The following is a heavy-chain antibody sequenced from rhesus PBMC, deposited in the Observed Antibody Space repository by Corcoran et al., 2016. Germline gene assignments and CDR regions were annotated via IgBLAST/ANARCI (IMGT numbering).Heavy chain of an antibody. CDR3: ASKAGTMGYYGLDS. Sequence: QLQLQESGPGLVKPSETLSVTCAVSGGSISSNYWSWIRQPPGKGMEWIGRIYGSGSSNNYNTSISSRGTLSVDPSKNQFSLKRRSVTAADTAVYYCASKAGTMGYYGLDSWGQGVVVTVSS. D-gene: IGHD1-20*01. CDR2: IYGSGSSN. J-gene: IGHJ6*01. CDR1: GGSISSNY. V-gene: IGHV4-169*02.